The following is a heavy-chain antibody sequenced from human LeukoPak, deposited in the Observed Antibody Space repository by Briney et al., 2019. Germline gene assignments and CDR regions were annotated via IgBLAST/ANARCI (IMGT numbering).Heavy chain of an antibody. Sequence: GGSLRLSCAASGFTFSSYGMHWVRQAPGKGLEWVGRIKSKTDGGTTDYAAPVKGRFTISKDDSKNTLYLQMNSLKTEDTAVYYCTTHESRDGYNLVDYWGQGTLVTVSS. CDR3: TTHESRDGYNLVDY. V-gene: IGHV3-15*01. J-gene: IGHJ4*02. CDR2: IKSKTDGGTT. CDR1: GFTFSSYG. D-gene: IGHD5-24*01.